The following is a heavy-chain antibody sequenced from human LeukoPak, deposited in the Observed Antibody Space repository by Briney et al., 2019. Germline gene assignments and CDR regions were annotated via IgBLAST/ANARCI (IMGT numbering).Heavy chain of an antibody. D-gene: IGHD1-26*01. CDR3: ARQFLVGSTFHAFDL. J-gene: IGHJ3*01. Sequence: SETLSLTCSVSVVSMNGYYWSWLRQSAGNRLEWVGHVDSSGNTNYNPSLESRVTMSVDTSKKQFSLKLTSVTAADMAVYFCARQFLVGSTFHAFDLWGQGTRVTVSS. CDR1: VVSMNGYY. V-gene: IGHV4-4*07. CDR2: VDSSGNT.